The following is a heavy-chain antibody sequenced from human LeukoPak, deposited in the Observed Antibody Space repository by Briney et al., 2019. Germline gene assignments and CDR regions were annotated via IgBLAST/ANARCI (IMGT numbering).Heavy chain of an antibody. Sequence: SGGSLRLSCAASGFTFSSYSMNWVRQAPGKGLEWVSSISSTSTYIYYADSVKGRFTISRDNAKKSLYLQMNSLRADDTAVYYCTRDEDEELVRDYWGQGTLVTVSS. CDR1: GFTFSSYS. V-gene: IGHV3-21*01. CDR2: ISSTSTYI. CDR3: TRDEDEELVRDY. J-gene: IGHJ4*02. D-gene: IGHD6-13*01.